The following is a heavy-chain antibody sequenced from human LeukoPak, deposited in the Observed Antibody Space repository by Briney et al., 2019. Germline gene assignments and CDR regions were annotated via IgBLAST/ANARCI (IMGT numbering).Heavy chain of an antibody. CDR1: GGSFSGYY. D-gene: IGHD3-3*01. CDR3: ARSRSGVVHYYYYGIDV. CDR2: INHSGST. Sequence: SETLSLTCAVYGGSFSGYYWSWIRQPPGKGLEWIGEINHSGSTNYNPSLKSRVTISVDTSKNQSSLKLSSVTAADTAVYYCARSRSGVVHYYYYGIDVWGQGTTVTVSS. J-gene: IGHJ6*02. V-gene: IGHV4-34*01.